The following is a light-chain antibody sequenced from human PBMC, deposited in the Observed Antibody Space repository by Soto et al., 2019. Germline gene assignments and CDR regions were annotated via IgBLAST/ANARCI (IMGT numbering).Light chain of an antibody. CDR1: QVISSY. Sequence: DIQLTQAPSFLSASAGDRVTITCRAGQVISSYLAWYQQKHGRAPKLLIYAASTLQSGVPSRFSGSGSGAEFTLTITCWQPEDFATYYSQHLNRCPITFGQGTRLEIK. CDR3: QHLNRCPIT. J-gene: IGKJ5*01. V-gene: IGKV1-9*01. CDR2: AAS.